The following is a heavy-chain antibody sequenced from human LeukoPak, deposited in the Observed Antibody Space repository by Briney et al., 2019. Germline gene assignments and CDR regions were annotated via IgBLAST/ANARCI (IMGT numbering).Heavy chain of an antibody. Sequence: SETLSLTCTVSGGSISSGDYYWSWIRQPPGKGLEWIGYIYYSGSTYYNPSLKSRVTISVDTSKNQFSLKLSSVTAADTAVYYCARGGRNYYDSSGYDAFDIWGQGTMVTVSS. V-gene: IGHV4-30-4*08. D-gene: IGHD3-22*01. J-gene: IGHJ3*02. CDR1: GGSISSGDYY. CDR2: IYYSGST. CDR3: ARGGRNYYDSSGYDAFDI.